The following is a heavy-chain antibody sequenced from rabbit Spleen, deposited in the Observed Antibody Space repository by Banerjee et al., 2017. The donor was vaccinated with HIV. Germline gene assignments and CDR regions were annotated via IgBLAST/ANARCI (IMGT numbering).Heavy chain of an antibody. CDR3: ARGIYDYDYFKL. CDR1: GIDFSNYYY. D-gene: IGHD6-1*01. J-gene: IGHJ4*01. CDR2: ISTRDGST. V-gene: IGHV1S43*01. Sequence: QEQLEESGGGLVKPGGTLTLTCKASGIDFSNYYYMYWVRQAPGKGLEVIAWISTRDGSTYYANWVNGRFSISRENAQNTVFLQMTSLTAADTATYFCARGIYDYDYFKLWGPGTLVTVS.